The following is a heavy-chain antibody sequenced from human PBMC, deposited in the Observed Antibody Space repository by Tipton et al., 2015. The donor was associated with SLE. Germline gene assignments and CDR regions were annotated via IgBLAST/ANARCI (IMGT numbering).Heavy chain of an antibody. CDR1: GGSINSYY. V-gene: IGHV4-59*01. CDR3: ARGSLYYYDSSGYYFDAFDI. Sequence: TLSLTYTVSGGSINSYYLSWIRQPPGKGLEWIGYLYYSGSTNYNPSLKSRVTISVDTSKNQFSLKLSSVTAADTAVYYCARGSLYYYDSSGYYFDAFDIWGQGTMVTVSS. J-gene: IGHJ3*02. D-gene: IGHD3-22*01. CDR2: LYYSGST.